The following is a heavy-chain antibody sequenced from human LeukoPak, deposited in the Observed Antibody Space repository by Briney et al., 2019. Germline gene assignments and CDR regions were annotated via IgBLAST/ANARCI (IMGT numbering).Heavy chain of an antibody. Sequence: PSQTLSLTCTVSGGSISSGGYSWSWIRQPPGKGLEWIGYIYHSGSTYYNPSLKSRVTISVDRSKNQFSLKLSSVTAADTAVYYCARGSRYSYAYDYWGQGTLVTVSS. CDR1: GGSISSGGYS. J-gene: IGHJ4*02. D-gene: IGHD5-18*01. CDR3: ARGSRYSYAYDY. CDR2: IYHSGST. V-gene: IGHV4-30-2*01.